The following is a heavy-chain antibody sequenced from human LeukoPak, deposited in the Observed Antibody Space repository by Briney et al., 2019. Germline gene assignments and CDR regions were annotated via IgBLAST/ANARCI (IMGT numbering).Heavy chain of an antibody. J-gene: IGHJ4*02. V-gene: IGHV3-53*01. D-gene: IGHD7-27*01. CDR2: IYSGGST. CDR3: ARDGTGDRWGHFDY. CDR1: GFTVSSNY. Sequence: QSGGSLRLSCAASGFTVSSNYMSWVRQAPGKGLEWVSVIYSGGSTYYADSVKVRFTISRDNSKNTLYLQMNSLRAEDTAVYYCARDGTGDRWGHFDYWGQGTLVTVSS.